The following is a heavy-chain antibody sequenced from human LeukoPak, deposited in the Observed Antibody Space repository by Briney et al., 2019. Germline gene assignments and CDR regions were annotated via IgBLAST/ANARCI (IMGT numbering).Heavy chain of an antibody. CDR3: ARRHYDFWSGFQGNVFDF. D-gene: IGHD3-3*01. V-gene: IGHV5-51*01. J-gene: IGHJ3*01. Sequence: GESLLISCKGSGYSFTSYWIGWVRQLPGKGLEWMRIIYPGGSDTRYSPSLKGQVTISADKSISTAYLQWSSLKASDTAMYYCARRHYDFWSGFQGNVFDFWGQGTMVTVSS. CDR2: IYPGGSDT. CDR1: GYSFTSYW.